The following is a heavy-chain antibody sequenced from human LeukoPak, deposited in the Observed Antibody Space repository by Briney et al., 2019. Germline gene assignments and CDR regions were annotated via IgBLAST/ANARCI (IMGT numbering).Heavy chain of an antibody. CDR3: AKDTSRRDGYNFDY. J-gene: IGHJ4*02. Sequence: GGSLRLSCAASGFTFDDYTMHWVRQAPGKGLEWVSRISWDGGSTYYADSVKGRFTISRDNSKNSLYLQMNSLRTEDTALYYCAKDTSRRDGYNFDYWGQGTLVTVSS. V-gene: IGHV3-43*01. CDR1: GFTFDDYT. D-gene: IGHD5-24*01. CDR2: ISWDGGST.